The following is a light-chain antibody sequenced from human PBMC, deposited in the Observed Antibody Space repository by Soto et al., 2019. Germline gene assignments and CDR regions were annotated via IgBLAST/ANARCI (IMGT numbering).Light chain of an antibody. Sequence: DIQMTQSPSTLSASVGDRVTITFRASQGISSWLAWYQQKPGKAPKLLIYKASSLESGVPSRFSGSGSGTEFTLAISTLQPDDFATYYCQQYSSYSITFGQGTKVDI. CDR1: QGISSW. CDR2: KAS. V-gene: IGKV1-5*03. CDR3: QQYSSYSIT. J-gene: IGKJ1*01.